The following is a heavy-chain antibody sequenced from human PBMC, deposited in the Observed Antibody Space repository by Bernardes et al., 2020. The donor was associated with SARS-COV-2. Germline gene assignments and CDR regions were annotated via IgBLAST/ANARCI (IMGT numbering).Heavy chain of an antibody. Sequence: GSLRLSCAASGFTFSSYEMNWVRQAPGKGLEWVSYISSSGSTIFYADSVKGRFTISRDNAKNSLYLQMNSLRAEDTAVYYCAREERSITIFGVVITQTFDYWGQGTLVTVSS. D-gene: IGHD3-3*01. J-gene: IGHJ4*02. V-gene: IGHV3-48*03. CDR2: ISSSGSTI. CDR3: AREERSITIFGVVITQTFDY. CDR1: GFTFSSYE.